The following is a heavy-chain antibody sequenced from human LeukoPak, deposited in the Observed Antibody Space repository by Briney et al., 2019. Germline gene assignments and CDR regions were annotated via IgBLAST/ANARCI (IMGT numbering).Heavy chain of an antibody. V-gene: IGHV3-74*01. CDR3: ARNVLPGYFDY. D-gene: IGHD2-15*01. J-gene: IGHJ4*02. Sequence: GGSLRLSCAASGFTFSSYWMDWVRQAPRKGVVWVSRINSDGSSTSYADSVKGRFTISRDNAKNTLYLQMNSLRAGDTAVYYCARNVLPGYFDYWGQGTLVTVSS. CDR1: GFTFSSYW. CDR2: INSDGSST.